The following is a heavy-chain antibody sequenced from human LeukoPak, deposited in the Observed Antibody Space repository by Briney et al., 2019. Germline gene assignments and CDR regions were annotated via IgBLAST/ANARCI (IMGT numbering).Heavy chain of an antibody. CDR2: IIPIFGTA. V-gene: IGHV1-69*05. CDR3: ARDRMSYYDSSGPNWFDP. CDR1: GGTFSSYA. Sequence: ASVKVSCKASGGTFSSYAISWVRQAPGQGLEWMGGIIPIFGTANYAQKFQGRVTITTDESTSTAYMELSSLRSEDTAVYYCARDRMSYYDSSGPNWFDPWGQGTLVTVSS. D-gene: IGHD3-22*01. J-gene: IGHJ5*02.